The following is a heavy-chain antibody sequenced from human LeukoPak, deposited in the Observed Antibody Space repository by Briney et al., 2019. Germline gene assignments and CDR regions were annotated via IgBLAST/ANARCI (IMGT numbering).Heavy chain of an antibody. D-gene: IGHD3-10*01. Sequence: PGGSLRLSCAASGFTFSNYAMSWVRQDPGRGLQWVSTIGRGGVDTYSADSVKGRFTISRDDSKNTVYLQMRSLRAEDTAAYYCAKDLGSGTDYTLGDFDSWGRGTLVTVSS. CDR3: AKDLGSGTDYTLGDFDS. V-gene: IGHV3-23*01. CDR1: GFTFSNYA. CDR2: IGRGGVDT. J-gene: IGHJ4*02.